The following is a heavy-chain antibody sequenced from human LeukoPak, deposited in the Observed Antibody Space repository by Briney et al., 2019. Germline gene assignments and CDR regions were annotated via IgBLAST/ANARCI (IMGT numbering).Heavy chain of an antibody. CDR1: GFTFSSYV. D-gene: IGHD3-22*01. V-gene: IGHV3-23*01. Sequence: GGSLRLSCAATGFTFSSYVMNWVRQAPGKGLEWVSAISGSGGSTYYADSVKGRFTISRDNSKNTLYLQMNSLRAEDTAVYYCAKARGTVVPPFDYWGQGTLVTVSS. CDR3: AKARGTVVPPFDY. J-gene: IGHJ4*02. CDR2: ISGSGGST.